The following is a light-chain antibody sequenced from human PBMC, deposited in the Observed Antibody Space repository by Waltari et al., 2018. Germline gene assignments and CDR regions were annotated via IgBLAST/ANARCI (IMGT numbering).Light chain of an antibody. CDR1: ENVHNY. CDR3: QHGYGTPYS. CDR2: KAS. Sequence: DIQMTQSPSSLSASVGDRVTITCRPRENVHNYLNWYQQKPGKAPKLLIYKASTLQSGVPSRFSGSGAGTDYTFTSSRLESEDVATYYCQHGYGTPYSFGQGTKVEIK. V-gene: IGKV1-39*01. J-gene: IGKJ2*03.